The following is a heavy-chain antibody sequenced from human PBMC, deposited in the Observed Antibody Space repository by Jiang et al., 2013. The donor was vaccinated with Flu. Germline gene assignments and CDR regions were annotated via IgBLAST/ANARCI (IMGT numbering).Heavy chain of an antibody. J-gene: IGHJ5*02. CDR1: GGSISSYY. CDR3: ARGLDIVVVPAAIWFDP. CDR2: IYYSGST. V-gene: IGHV4-59*13. Sequence: GPGLVKPSETLSLTCTVSGGSISSYYWSWIRQPPGKGLEWIGYIYYSGSTNYNPSLKSRVTISVDTSKNQFSLKLSSVTAADTAVYYCARGLDIVVVPAAIWFDPWGQGNPGHRLL. D-gene: IGHD2-2*03.